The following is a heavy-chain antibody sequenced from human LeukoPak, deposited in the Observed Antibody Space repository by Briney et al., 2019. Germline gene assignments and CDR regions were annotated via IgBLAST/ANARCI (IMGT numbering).Heavy chain of an antibody. Sequence: GESLKVSCKASGNSITTYWIGWVRQKPGKGLEWMGLIFPGDSDTKYSPSFQGQVTISADKSISTAYLQWSSLKASDTAMYYCATYFAGAETFDIWGQGTMVTVSS. V-gene: IGHV5-51*01. D-gene: IGHD3-16*01. CDR1: GNSITTYW. J-gene: IGHJ3*02. CDR2: IFPGDSDT. CDR3: ATYFAGAETFDI.